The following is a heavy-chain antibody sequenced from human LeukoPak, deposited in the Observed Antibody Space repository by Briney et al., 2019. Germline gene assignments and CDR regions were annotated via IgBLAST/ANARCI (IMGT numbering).Heavy chain of an antibody. V-gene: IGHV4-59*01. J-gene: IGHJ3*02. Sequence: SETLSLTCTVSGGSISSYYWSWLRQPPGKGLEWIGYIYYSGSTNYNPSLKSRVTISVDTSKNQFSLKLSSVTAADTAVYYCARVIRAHRAFDIWGQGTMVTVSS. CDR2: IYYSGST. CDR1: GGSISSYY. CDR3: ARVIRAHRAFDI. D-gene: IGHD3-10*01.